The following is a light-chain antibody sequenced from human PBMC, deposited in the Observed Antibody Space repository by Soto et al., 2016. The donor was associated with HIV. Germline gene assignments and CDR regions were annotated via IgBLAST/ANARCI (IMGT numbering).Light chain of an antibody. CDR2: DDA. J-gene: IGLJ2*01. CDR1: NVESKS. Sequence: SYVLTQPPSLSVAPRKTARITCGGDNVESKSVQWYQQKPGQAPVLVVYDDADRPSGIPERLSGSNSGNTATLTISGVEAGDEADYYCQVWDVSSDLVVFGGGTKLTVL. CDR3: QVWDVSSDLVV. V-gene: IGLV3-21*03.